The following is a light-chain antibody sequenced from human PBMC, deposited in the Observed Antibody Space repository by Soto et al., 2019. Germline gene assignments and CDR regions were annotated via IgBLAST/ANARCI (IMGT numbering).Light chain of an antibody. CDR3: QHYNNWPFT. V-gene: IGKV3-15*01. J-gene: IGKJ2*01. CDR2: GAS. Sequence: EIVMTQSPATLSVSPGESATLSCRASQSVSTNLAWYQQGPGQAPSLVIYGASARATGVPARFSGGGSGTEFTLTISSLQSEDFAVYYCQHYNNWPFTFGQGTKLEIK. CDR1: QSVSTN.